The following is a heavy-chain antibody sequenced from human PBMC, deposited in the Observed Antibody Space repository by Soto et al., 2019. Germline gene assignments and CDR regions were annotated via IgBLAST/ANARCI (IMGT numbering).Heavy chain of an antibody. D-gene: IGHD1-26*01. CDR2: IKSKTDGGTT. Sequence: GGSLRLSCAASGFTFSNAWMNWVRQAPGKGLEWVGRIKSKTDGGTTDYAAPVKGRFTISRDDSKNTLYLQMNSLKTEDTAVYYCSVGATDDAFDIWGQGTMVSVSS. J-gene: IGHJ3*02. CDR1: GFTFSNAW. CDR3: SVGATDDAFDI. V-gene: IGHV3-15*07.